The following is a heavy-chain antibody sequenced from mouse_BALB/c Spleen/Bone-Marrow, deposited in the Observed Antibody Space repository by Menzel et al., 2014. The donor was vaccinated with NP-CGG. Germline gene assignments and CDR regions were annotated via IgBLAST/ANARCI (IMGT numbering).Heavy chain of an antibody. CDR1: GFNIKDTY. V-gene: IGHV14-3*02. CDR2: IDPANGNT. D-gene: IGHD2-4*01. J-gene: IGHJ2*01. Sequence: VQLQQPGAELVKPGASVKLSCTASGFNIKDTYMHWVKQRPEQSLEWIGRIDPANGNTKYDPKFQGKATITADTSSNTAYLQLSSLTSEDTAVYYCARYDYGVYFDYWGQGTTLTVSS. CDR3: ARYDYGVYFDY.